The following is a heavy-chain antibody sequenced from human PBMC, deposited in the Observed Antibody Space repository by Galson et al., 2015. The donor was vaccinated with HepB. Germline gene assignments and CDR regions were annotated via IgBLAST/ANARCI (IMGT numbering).Heavy chain of an antibody. J-gene: IGHJ3*02. Sequence: SVKVSCKASGYTFTSYDINWVRQATGQGLEWMGWMNPNSGNTGYAQKFQGRVIMTRNTSISTAYMELSSLRSEDTAVYYCAGEYSGSGNQIRRHAFDIWGQGTMVTVSS. CDR2: MNPNSGNT. CDR3: AGEYSGSGNQIRRHAFDI. D-gene: IGHD1-26*01. CDR1: GYTFTSYD. V-gene: IGHV1-8*01.